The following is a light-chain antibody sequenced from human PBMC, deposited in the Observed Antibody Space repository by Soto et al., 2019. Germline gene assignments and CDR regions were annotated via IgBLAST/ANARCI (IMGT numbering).Light chain of an antibody. J-gene: IGLJ2*01. CDR1: TGAVTSGHY. Sequence: QAVVTQEPSLTVSPGGTVTLTCDSSTGAVTSGHYPYWFQQRPGQAPRALIYDTSTKHSWTPALISGSLLGGKAALTLSGAQPEDEAEYYCSLFHSGVLVFGGGTKLTVL. CDR3: SLFHSGVLV. CDR2: DTS. V-gene: IGLV7-46*01.